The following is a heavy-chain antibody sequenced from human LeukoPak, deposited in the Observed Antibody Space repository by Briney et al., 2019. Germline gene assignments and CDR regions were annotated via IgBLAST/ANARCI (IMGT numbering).Heavy chain of an antibody. CDR2: INPNSGGT. V-gene: IGHV1-2*02. J-gene: IGHJ4*02. Sequence: ASVKVSCKASGYTFTGYYMHWVRQAPGQGLEWMGLINPNSGGTNYAQKFQGRVTMTRDTSISTAYMELSRLRSDDTAVYYCARGAVGGPRGWYGITDYWGQGTLVTVSS. D-gene: IGHD6-19*01. CDR1: GYTFTGYY. CDR3: ARGAVGGPRGWYGITDY.